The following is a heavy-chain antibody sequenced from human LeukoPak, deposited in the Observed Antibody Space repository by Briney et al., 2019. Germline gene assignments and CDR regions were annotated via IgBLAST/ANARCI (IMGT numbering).Heavy chain of an antibody. D-gene: IGHD6-19*01. J-gene: IGHJ4*02. CDR1: GYSFTSHW. CDR3: TVAVSGTRAPGY. CDR2: IYPSDSDI. Sequence: GESLKISCKGSGYSFTSHWIGWVRQMPGKGLEWMGIIYPSDSDIRYSPSFRGLVTISADKSITTAYLQWSSLKASDSAMYYCTVAVSGTRAPGYWGQGTLVTVSS. V-gene: IGHV5-51*01.